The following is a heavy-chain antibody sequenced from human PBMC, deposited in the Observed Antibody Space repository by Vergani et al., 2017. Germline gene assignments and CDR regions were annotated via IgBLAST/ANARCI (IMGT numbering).Heavy chain of an antibody. CDR1: GFTFSGSA. J-gene: IGHJ6*04. Sequence: EVQLVESGGGLVQPGGSLKLSCAASGFTFSGSAMHWVRQAPGKGLEWVGCIRSKTNNYTTAYAASVKVRFTISRDDSKNAEYLHMNSLKTEDTAVYYCTRERGVWGKGTTVTVSS. CDR2: IRSKTNNYTT. V-gene: IGHV3-73*01. CDR3: TRERGV.